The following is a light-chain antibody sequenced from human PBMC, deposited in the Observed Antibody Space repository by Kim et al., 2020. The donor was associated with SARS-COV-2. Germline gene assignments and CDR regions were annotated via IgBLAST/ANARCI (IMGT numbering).Light chain of an antibody. CDR2: DVS. J-gene: IGKJ5*01. Sequence: LPPGERAPRSCRAGQSVSSFVNWYQQKPGQAPRLLMYDVSNRATGIPARFSGSGSGTDFTLTISSLEPEDFAVYYCQQRRDWPPTFGQGTRLEIK. V-gene: IGKV3-11*01. CDR3: QQRRDWPPT. CDR1: QSVSSF.